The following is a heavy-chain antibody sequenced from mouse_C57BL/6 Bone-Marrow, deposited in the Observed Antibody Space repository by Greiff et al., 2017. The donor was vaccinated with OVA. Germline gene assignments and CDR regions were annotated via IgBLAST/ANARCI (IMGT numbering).Heavy chain of an antibody. CDR2: ISNGGGST. V-gene: IGHV5-12*01. CDR3: ARSPYDYDGMDY. D-gene: IGHD2-10*02. CDR1: GFTFSDYY. J-gene: IGHJ4*01. Sequence: EVQLVESGGGLVQPGGSLKLSCAASGFTFSDYYMYWVRQTPEKRLEWVAYISNGGGSTYYPDTVKGRFTISRDNAKNTLYLQMSRLKSEDTAMYYCARSPYDYDGMDYWGQGTSVTVSS.